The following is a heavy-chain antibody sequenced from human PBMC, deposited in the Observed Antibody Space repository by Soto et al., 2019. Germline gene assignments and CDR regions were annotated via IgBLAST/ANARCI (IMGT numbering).Heavy chain of an antibody. CDR3: ANEGGGGAAMVTSYFDY. J-gene: IGHJ4*02. D-gene: IGHD5-18*01. CDR1: GITFNNYA. Sequence: GGSLRLSCAASGITFNNYALNWVRQAPGKGLEWVSGISGSGTGTYYADSVKGRFTISRDNSKSTVYLHMNSLRADDTAIYYCANEGGGGAAMVTSYFDYWGQGTLVTVSS. CDR2: ISGSGTGT. V-gene: IGHV3-23*01.